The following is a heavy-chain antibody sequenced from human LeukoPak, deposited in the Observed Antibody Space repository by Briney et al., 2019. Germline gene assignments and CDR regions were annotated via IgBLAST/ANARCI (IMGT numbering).Heavy chain of an antibody. D-gene: IGHD2-15*01. J-gene: IGHJ3*02. CDR1: GYTFTSYG. CDR2: ISAYNGNT. V-gene: IGHV1-18*01. CDR3: ARGGLNSLGYCSSGSCFDAFDI. Sequence: ASVKVSCKASGYTFTSYGISWVRQAPGQGLEWMGWISAYNGNTNYAQKLQGRVTMTTDTSTSTAYMELRSLRSDDTAVYYCARGGLNSLGYCSSGSCFDAFDIWGQGTMVTVSS.